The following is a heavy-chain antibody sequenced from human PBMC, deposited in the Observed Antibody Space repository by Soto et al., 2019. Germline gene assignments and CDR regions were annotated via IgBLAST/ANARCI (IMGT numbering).Heavy chain of an antibody. D-gene: IGHD1-26*01. V-gene: IGHV3-15*01. CDR3: TTGTLGSYYDY. CDR1: GFTFSNAW. J-gene: IGHJ4*01. CDR2: IKSKTDGGTT. Sequence: EVQLVESGGGLVKPGGSLRLSCAASGFTFSNAWMSWVRQAPGKGLEWVGRIKSKTDGGTTDYAAPVKGRFTISRDDSKNTLYLQINSLKTEDTAVYYCTTGTLGSYYDYWGHGTLVTVSS.